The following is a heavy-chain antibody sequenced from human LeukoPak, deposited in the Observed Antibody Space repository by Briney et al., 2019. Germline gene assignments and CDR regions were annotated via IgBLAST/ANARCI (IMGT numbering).Heavy chain of an antibody. CDR3: ARALVPAAFVYWFDP. Sequence: PGGSLRLSCAASGFTFSSYEMNWVRQAPGKGLEWVSYISSSGSTIYYADSVKGRFTISRDNAKNSLYLQMNSLRAEDTAVYYCARALVPAAFVYWFDPWGQGTLVTVSS. J-gene: IGHJ5*02. CDR2: ISSSGSTI. D-gene: IGHD2-2*01. CDR1: GFTFSSYE. V-gene: IGHV3-48*03.